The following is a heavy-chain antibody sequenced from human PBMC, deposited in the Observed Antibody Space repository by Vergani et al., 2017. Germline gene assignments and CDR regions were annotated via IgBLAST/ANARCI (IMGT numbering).Heavy chain of an antibody. V-gene: IGHV3-23*01. CDR2: ISGSGGNT. D-gene: IGHD2-21*01. Sequence: EVQLLESGGNLIQPGGSLRLSCGASGFTFSSYAMTWVRLAPGKGLHWVSAISGSGGNTFYTDSVKGRFTISRDNSKDPLYLQMNSLRVEDTAIYYCAKARDPNCKGGNCYSYYYGLDLWGQGTTVTVSS. CDR3: AKARDPNCKGGNCYSYYYGLDL. CDR1: GFTFSSYA. J-gene: IGHJ6*02.